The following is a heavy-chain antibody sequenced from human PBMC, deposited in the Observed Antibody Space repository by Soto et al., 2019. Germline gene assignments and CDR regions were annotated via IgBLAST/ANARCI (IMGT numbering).Heavy chain of an antibody. V-gene: IGHV3-15*07. Sequence: GGSLRLSCAASGFTFSNAWMNWVRQAPGKGLEWVGRIKSKTDGGTTDYAAPVKGRFTISRDDSKNTLYLQMNSLKTEDTAVYYCTTTRVDYVLLDAPLGDYWGQGTLVTVSS. CDR1: GFTFSNAW. D-gene: IGHD4-17*01. CDR3: TTTRVDYVLLDAPLGDY. CDR2: IKSKTDGGTT. J-gene: IGHJ4*02.